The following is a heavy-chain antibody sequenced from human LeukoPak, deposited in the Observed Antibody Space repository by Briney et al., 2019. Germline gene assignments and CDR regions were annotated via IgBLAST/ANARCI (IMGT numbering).Heavy chain of an antibody. Sequence: PGGSLRLSCAASGFTFSSYGMHWVRQAPGKGLEWVAFIRYDGSNKYYADSVKGRFTISRDNSKNTLYLQMNSLRAEDTAVYYCAKSSIAASRKLYYFDYWGQGTLVTVSS. V-gene: IGHV3-30*02. J-gene: IGHJ4*02. CDR2: IRYDGSNK. D-gene: IGHD6-6*01. CDR1: GFTFSSYG. CDR3: AKSSIAASRKLYYFDY.